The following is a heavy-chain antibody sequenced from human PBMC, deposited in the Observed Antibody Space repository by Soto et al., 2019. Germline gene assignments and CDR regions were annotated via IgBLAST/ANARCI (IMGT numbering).Heavy chain of an antibody. Sequence: CTVSGGSISRGGNYWTWIRQSPGKGLEWIGYISNSGSTGYNPSLKTRLSMSVDRSKNQFTLRLTSVTAADTAVYFCATESGSTYGYFDHWGQGTQVTVSS. CDR1: GGSISRGGNY. CDR2: ISNSGST. J-gene: IGHJ4*02. CDR3: ATESGSTYGYFDH. D-gene: IGHD5-18*01. V-gene: IGHV4-30-4*01.